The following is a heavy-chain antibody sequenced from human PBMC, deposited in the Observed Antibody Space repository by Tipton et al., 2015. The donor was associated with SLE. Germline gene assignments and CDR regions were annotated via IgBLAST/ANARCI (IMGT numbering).Heavy chain of an antibody. CDR2: IKQDGSEK. Sequence: SLRLSCAASGFTFSRYWMSWVRQAPGKGQEWVANIKQDGSEKYYVDSVKGRFTISRDNAKNSLYLQMNSLRAEDTAVYYCAGDPNGMDVWGQGTTVTVSS. CDR3: AGDPNGMDV. CDR1: GFTFSRYW. J-gene: IGHJ6*02. V-gene: IGHV3-7*01.